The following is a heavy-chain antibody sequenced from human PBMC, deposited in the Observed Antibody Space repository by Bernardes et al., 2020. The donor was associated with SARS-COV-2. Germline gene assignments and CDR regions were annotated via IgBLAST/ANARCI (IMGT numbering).Heavy chain of an antibody. CDR1: GYTFTTYG. D-gene: IGHD3-3*01. V-gene: IGHV1-18*01. Sequence: KVSCKASGYTFTTYGLSWVRQAPGQGLEWMGRISVYNGDTNYSQKFQGRVTMTTDTSTSTAYMELRSLTSDDTAVYYCARDRKADLEWVSDFQYYGLDVWGQGATVTVTS. J-gene: IGHJ6*02. CDR3: ARDRKADLEWVSDFQYYGLDV. CDR2: ISVYNGDT.